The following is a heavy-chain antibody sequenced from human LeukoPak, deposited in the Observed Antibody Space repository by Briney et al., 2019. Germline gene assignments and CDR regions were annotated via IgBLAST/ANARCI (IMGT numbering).Heavy chain of an antibody. Sequence: GASVKVSCKASGYTFTNYYMHWVRQAPGQGLEWMGVINPSGGGTSYAQKFQGRVTMTRDTSTSTVYMELSRLRSDDTAVYYCARDYLGDSSGFFDYWGQGTLVTVSS. CDR3: ARDYLGDSSGFFDY. J-gene: IGHJ4*02. CDR1: GYTFTNYY. D-gene: IGHD3-22*01. CDR2: INPSGGGT. V-gene: IGHV1-46*01.